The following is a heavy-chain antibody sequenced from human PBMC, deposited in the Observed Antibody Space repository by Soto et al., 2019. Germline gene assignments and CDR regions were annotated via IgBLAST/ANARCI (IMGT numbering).Heavy chain of an antibody. CDR3: ARSGDLPYYYYGMDV. V-gene: IGHV1-18*03. D-gene: IGHD4-17*01. J-gene: IGHJ6*02. CDR1: GYTFTTYG. CDR2: ISGYNGNT. Sequence: QVHLVQSGAEVKKPGASLKVSCKASGYTFTTYGINWVRQAPGQGLEWMGWISGYNGNTKYAQKFQGRVTMTTDTSXNTAYMEVRSLRSDDMAVYYCARSGDLPYYYYGMDVWGQGTTVTVSS.